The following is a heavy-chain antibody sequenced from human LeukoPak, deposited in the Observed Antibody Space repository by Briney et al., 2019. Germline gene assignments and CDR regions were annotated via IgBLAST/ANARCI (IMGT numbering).Heavy chain of an antibody. CDR2: ISGSDGST. V-gene: IGHV3-23*01. CDR3: AKERWELLFDY. CDR1: GFTFSSSA. J-gene: IGHJ4*02. D-gene: IGHD1-26*01. Sequence: GGSLRLSCAASGFTFSSSAMTWVRQAPGKGLEWVSAISGSDGSTYYADSVKGRFTISRDNSKNTLYLQMNSLRAEDTAVYYCAKERWELLFDYWGQGTLVTVSS.